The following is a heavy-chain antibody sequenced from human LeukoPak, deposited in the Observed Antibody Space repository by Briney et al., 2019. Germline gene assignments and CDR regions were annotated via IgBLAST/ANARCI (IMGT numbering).Heavy chain of an antibody. CDR1: GFSFSSYA. CDR3: ARAISVTMVRGVIIGYYYGMDV. J-gene: IGHJ6*02. V-gene: IGHV3-23*01. D-gene: IGHD3-10*01. CDR2: ISGNGGST. Sequence: GGSLRLSCAASGFSFSSYAMSWVRQAPGKGLEWVSAISGNGGSTYYADSVKGRFTISRDNSKNTLYLQMNSLRAEDTAVYYCARAISVTMVRGVIIGYYYGMDVWGQGTTVTVSS.